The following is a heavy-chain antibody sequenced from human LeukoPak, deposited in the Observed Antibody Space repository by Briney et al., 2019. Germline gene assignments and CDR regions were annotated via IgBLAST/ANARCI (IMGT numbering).Heavy chain of an antibody. CDR1: GFTFSSYA. D-gene: IGHD4-17*01. CDR2: ISGSGGST. Sequence: GGSLTLSCAASGFTFSSYAMSWVRQAPGKGLEWVSAISGSGGSTYYADSVKGRFTISRDNSKNTLYLQMNSLRAEDTAVYYYAKVGDYGDAYNWFDPWGQGTLVTVSS. CDR3: AKVGDYGDAYNWFDP. V-gene: IGHV3-23*01. J-gene: IGHJ5*02.